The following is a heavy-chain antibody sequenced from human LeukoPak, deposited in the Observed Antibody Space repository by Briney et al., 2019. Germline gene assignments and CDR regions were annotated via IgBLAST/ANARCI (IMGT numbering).Heavy chain of an antibody. D-gene: IGHD3-10*01. V-gene: IGHV3-23*01. J-gene: IGHJ4*02. Sequence: PGGSLRPSCAASGFTFSSYAMSWVRQAPGKGLEWVSAISGSGGSTYYADSVKGRFTISRDNSKNTLYLQMSSLRAEDTAVYYCAKDRGYTTGRDFDFWGQGALVTVSS. CDR1: GFTFSSYA. CDR2: ISGSGGST. CDR3: AKDRGYTTGRDFDF.